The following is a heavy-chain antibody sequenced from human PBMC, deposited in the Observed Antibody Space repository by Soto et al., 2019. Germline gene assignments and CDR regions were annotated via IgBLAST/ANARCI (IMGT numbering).Heavy chain of an antibody. Sequence: GASVKVSCKASGYTFTSYGISWVRQAPGQGLEWMGWISAYNGNTNYAQKLQGRVTMTTDTSTSTAYMELRSLRSDDTAVYYCAREPPIFGVVISDYYYYYGMDVWGQGTTVTV. CDR3: AREPPIFGVVISDYYYYYGMDV. J-gene: IGHJ6*02. CDR2: ISAYNGNT. V-gene: IGHV1-18*04. D-gene: IGHD3-3*01. CDR1: GYTFTSYG.